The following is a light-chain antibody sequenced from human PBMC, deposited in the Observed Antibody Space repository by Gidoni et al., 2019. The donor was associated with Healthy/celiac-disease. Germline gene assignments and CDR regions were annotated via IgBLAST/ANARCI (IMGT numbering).Light chain of an antibody. CDR3: QQYGSTPLT. Sequence: VLTQSPGTLSLSPEERATLSCRASQSVSSSYLAWYQQKPGQAPRLLIYGASSRATGIPDRFSGSGSGTDFTLTISRLEPEDFAVYYCQQYGSTPLTFXGXTKVEIK. J-gene: IGKJ4*02. CDR1: QSVSSSY. V-gene: IGKV3-20*01. CDR2: GAS.